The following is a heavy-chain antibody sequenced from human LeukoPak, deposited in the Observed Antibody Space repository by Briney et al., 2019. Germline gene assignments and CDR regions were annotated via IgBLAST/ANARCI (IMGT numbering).Heavy chain of an antibody. Sequence: AGGSLRLSCAASGFPFTSYAMTWVRQAPGKGLEWVSAISGSGVTTYFADSVKGRFTISRDNSKNTLYLQMNSLRAEDTAVYYCANDLGWIQLNLGRGQGTLVTVSS. V-gene: IGHV3-23*01. CDR2: ISGSGVTT. CDR1: GFPFTSYA. J-gene: IGHJ4*02. CDR3: ANDLGWIQLNLG. D-gene: IGHD5-18*01.